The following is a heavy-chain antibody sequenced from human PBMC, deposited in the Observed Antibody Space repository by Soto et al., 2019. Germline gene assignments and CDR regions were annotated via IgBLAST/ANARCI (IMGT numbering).Heavy chain of an antibody. V-gene: IGHV3-21*01. CDR3: AREQGGPVDWLPYYGLDV. D-gene: IGHD3-9*01. CDR2: ISSSSSYI. Sequence: EVQLVESGGGLVKPGGSLRLSCAASGFTFSNCGMTWVRQAPGKGLEWLSFISSSSSYIYYADSVKGRFTISRDNAQNSLYLQMNSLRAEDTAIYYCAREQGGPVDWLPYYGLDVWGQGTTVTVSS. J-gene: IGHJ6*02. CDR1: GFTFSNCG.